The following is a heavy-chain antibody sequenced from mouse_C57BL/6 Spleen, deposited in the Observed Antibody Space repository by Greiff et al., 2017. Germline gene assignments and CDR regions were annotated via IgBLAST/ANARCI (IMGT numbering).Heavy chain of an antibody. CDR3: ARTSLYDYDRYFDV. Sequence: QVQLKQSGAELVKPGASVKISCKASGYAFSSYWMNWVKQRPGKGLEWIGQIYPGDGDTNYNGKFKGKATLTADKSSSTAYMQLSSLTSEDSAVYFCARTSLYDYDRYFDVWGTGTTVTVSS. CDR1: GYAFSSYW. D-gene: IGHD2-4*01. V-gene: IGHV1-80*01. J-gene: IGHJ1*03. CDR2: IYPGDGDT.